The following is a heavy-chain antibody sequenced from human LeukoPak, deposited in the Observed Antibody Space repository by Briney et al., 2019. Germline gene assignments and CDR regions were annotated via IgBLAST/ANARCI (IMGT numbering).Heavy chain of an antibody. J-gene: IGHJ4*02. V-gene: IGHV7-4-1*02. CDR3: ARDGSNMEHEIGGFDY. CDR2: INTNTGNP. D-gene: IGHD1/OR15-1a*01. Sequence: ASVKVSCKASGYTFTSYAMNWVRQAPGQGLEWMGWINTNTGNPTYAQGFTGRFVFSLDTSVSTAYLQISSLKAEDTAVYYCARDGSNMEHEIGGFDYWGQGTLVTVSS. CDR1: GYTFTSYA.